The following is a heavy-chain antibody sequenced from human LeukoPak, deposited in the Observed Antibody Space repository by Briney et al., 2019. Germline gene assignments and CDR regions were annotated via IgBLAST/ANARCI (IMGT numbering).Heavy chain of an antibody. D-gene: IGHD3-10*02. V-gene: IGHV3-48*04. CDR3: AELGITMIGGV. CDR1: GFTSSSYS. Sequence: GGSLRLSCAASGFTSSSYSMNWVRQAPGKGLEWVSYISSSGSTIYYADSVKGRFTISRDNAKNSLYLQMNSLRAEDTAVYYCAELGITMIGGVWGKGTTVTISS. J-gene: IGHJ6*04. CDR2: ISSSGSTI.